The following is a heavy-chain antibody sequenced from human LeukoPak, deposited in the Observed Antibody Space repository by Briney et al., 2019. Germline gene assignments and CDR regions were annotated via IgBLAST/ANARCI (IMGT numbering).Heavy chain of an antibody. CDR1: GFTFSNAW. CDR2: IYSDGSST. V-gene: IGHV3-74*03. J-gene: IGHJ3*01. D-gene: IGHD3/OR15-3a*01. CDR3: ATDAGHGFSF. Sequence: PGGSLRLSCAASGFTFSNAWMHWVRQAPGKGLVWVSRIYSDGSSTTYADFVKGRFIISRDNAKNTLYLQMNSLSGDDTAVYYCATDAGHGFSFWGQGTKVTVSS.